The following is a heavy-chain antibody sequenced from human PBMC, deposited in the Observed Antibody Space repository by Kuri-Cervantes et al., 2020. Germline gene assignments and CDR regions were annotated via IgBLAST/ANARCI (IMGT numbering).Heavy chain of an antibody. V-gene: IGHV3-7*01. D-gene: IGHD3-22*01. CDR1: GFIFSSYW. Sequence: GESLKISCAASGFIFSSYWMSWVRQAPGKGLEWVANIKQDGSEKYYVDSVKGRFTISRDNAKNSLYLQMNSLRAEDTAVYYCAREYYYDSSGPSTHDAFDIWGQGTMVTVSS. J-gene: IGHJ3*02. CDR3: AREYYYDSSGPSTHDAFDI. CDR2: IKQDGSEK.